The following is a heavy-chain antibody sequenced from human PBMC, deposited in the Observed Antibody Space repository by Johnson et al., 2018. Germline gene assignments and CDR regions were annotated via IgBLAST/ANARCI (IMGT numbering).Heavy chain of an antibody. J-gene: IGHJ3*02. CDR1: GFTFSSYS. CDR3: TRHLDCVQLWGNDAFDI. Sequence: VQLQESGGGLVKPGGSLRLSCAASGFTFSSYSMNWVRQAPGKGLEWVPSISSSSSYIYYADSVKGRFIISRDNAKNSLYLQMNSLRAEDKAVYYCTRHLDCVQLWGNDAFDIWGQGTMVTVSS. V-gene: IGHV3-21*01. D-gene: IGHD5-18*01. CDR2: ISSSSSYI.